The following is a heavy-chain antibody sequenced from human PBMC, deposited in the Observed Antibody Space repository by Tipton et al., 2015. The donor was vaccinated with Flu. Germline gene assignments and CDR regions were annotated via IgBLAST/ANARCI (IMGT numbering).Heavy chain of an antibody. D-gene: IGHD3-22*01. CDR3: ARVSGDSSGYYSEVWFDP. CDR1: GGSISSYY. CDR2: IYYSGST. Sequence: GLVKPSETLSLTCTVSGGSISSYYWSWIRQPPGKGLEWIGSIYYSGSTNYNPSLKRRVTISVDTSKNQFSLNLSSVTAADTAVYYCARVSGDSSGYYSEVWFDPWGQGTLVTVSS. V-gene: IGHV4-59*01. J-gene: IGHJ5*02.